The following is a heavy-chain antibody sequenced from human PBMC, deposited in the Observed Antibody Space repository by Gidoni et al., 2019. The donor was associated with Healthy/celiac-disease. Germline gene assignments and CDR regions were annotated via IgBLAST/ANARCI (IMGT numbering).Heavy chain of an antibody. V-gene: IGHV4-39*01. J-gene: IGHJ6*03. CDR1: GGSISSSSYH. CDR2: SYYRGST. Sequence: QLQLQESGPGLVKPSDTLSLTCTVPGGSISSSSYHWCWIRQPQGKGLEWIGSSYYRGSTYYNPALKRRVTISEDTYKNQFALKMSSGTAEETAVYCCASQGGKPYNYYMDVWGKGTTVTVSS. CDR3: ASQGGKPYNYYMDV. D-gene: IGHD3-16*01.